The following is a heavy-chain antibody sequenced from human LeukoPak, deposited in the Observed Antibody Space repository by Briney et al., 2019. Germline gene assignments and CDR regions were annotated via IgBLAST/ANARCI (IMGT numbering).Heavy chain of an antibody. CDR1: GGSISSYY. Sequence: SETLSLTCTVSGGSISSYYWSWIRQPPGKGLEWIGYIYYSGSTNYNPALKSRVTISVDTSKDQFSLKLSSVTAADTAVYYCARVASRGLYFDWLSEFDYWGQGTLVTVSS. CDR3: ARVASRGLYFDWLSEFDY. V-gene: IGHV4-59*01. J-gene: IGHJ4*02. D-gene: IGHD3-9*01. CDR2: IYYSGST.